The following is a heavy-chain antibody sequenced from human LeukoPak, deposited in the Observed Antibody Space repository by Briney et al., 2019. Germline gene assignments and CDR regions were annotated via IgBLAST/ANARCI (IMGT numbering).Heavy chain of an antibody. D-gene: IGHD1-1*01. CDR3: AKGNWRYFDY. CDR1: GVTFSTYD. V-gene: IGHV3-23*01. CDR2: ISGSGGST. Sequence: GGTLSLSCAASGVTFSTYDRCCVRHPPGKGLEWVTAISGSGGSTYYAHSVKGRFTISGDNSENNVSLHMNSLSAEDTAVYYCAKGNWRYFDYWGQGALLTVSS. J-gene: IGHJ4*02.